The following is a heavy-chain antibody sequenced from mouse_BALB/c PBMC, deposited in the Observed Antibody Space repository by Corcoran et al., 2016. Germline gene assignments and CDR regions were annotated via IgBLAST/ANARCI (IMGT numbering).Heavy chain of an antibody. J-gene: IGHJ2*01. CDR1: GSTIKTTY. D-gene: IGHD4-1*01. CDR2: IDPANGNT. Sequence: EVQLQQSGAELVKPGPPARLSSPASGSTIKTTYMHWLKQRPAQGLVWMGRIDPANGNTKYDPKFQGKATITADTSSNTASLQLSSLTSEDTAVYYCARYWELDDWGQGTTLTVSS. V-gene: IGHV14-3*02. CDR3: ARYWELDD.